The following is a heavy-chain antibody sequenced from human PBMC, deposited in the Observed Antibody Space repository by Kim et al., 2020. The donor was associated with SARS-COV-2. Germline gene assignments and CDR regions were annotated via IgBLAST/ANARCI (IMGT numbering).Heavy chain of an antibody. V-gene: IGHV3-23*01. D-gene: IGHD2-2*01. CDR3: AKKVPAARMWGGYVMDV. CDR1: GFTFSSYA. CDR2: ISGSGGST. Sequence: GGSLRLSCAASGFTFSSYAMSWVRQAPGKGLKWVSAISGSGGSTYYADSVKGRFTISRDNSKNTLYLQMNSLRAEDTAIYYCAKKVPAARMWGGYVMDVWGQGNTVTVSS. J-gene: IGHJ6*02.